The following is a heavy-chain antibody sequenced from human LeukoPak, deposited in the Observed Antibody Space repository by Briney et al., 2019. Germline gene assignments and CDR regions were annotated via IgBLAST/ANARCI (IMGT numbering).Heavy chain of an antibody. CDR3: ARGPHYYDSSGSLPFYFDY. Sequence: GGSLRLSCAASGFTFSSYSMNWIRQAPGKGLEWVSSISSSSSYIYYADSVKGRFTISRDNAKNSLYLQMNSLRAEDTAVYYCARGPHYYDSSGSLPFYFDYWGQGTLVTVSS. CDR1: GFTFSSYS. J-gene: IGHJ4*02. CDR2: ISSSSSYI. V-gene: IGHV3-21*01. D-gene: IGHD3-22*01.